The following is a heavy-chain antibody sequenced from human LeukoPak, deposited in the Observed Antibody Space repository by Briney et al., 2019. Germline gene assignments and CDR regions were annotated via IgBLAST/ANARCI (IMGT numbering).Heavy chain of an antibody. J-gene: IGHJ4*02. V-gene: IGHV3-74*01. CDR3: ASGAGGRFDY. D-gene: IGHD3-10*01. Sequence: GGSLRLSCAASGFTFSSYWMHWVRQAPGKGLLWVSRIKSDGSSTNYADSMKGRFTISRDNAKNTLYLQMNSLRAEDTAVYYCASGAGGRFDYWGQGTLVTVSS. CDR1: GFTFSSYW. CDR2: IKSDGSST.